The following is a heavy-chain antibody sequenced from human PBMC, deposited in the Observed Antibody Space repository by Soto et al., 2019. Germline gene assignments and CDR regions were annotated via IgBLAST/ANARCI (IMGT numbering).Heavy chain of an antibody. J-gene: IGHJ5*02. CDR1: GGSISSSSYY. CDR3: ARDPGYSSGWSMTHRPNWFDP. D-gene: IGHD6-19*01. Sequence: SETLSLTCTVSGGSISSSSYYWGWIRQPPGKGLEWIGSIYYSGSTYYNPSLKSRVTISVDTSKNQFSLKLSSVTAADTAVYYCARDPGYSSGWSMTHRPNWFDPWGQGTLVTVSS. V-gene: IGHV4-39*02. CDR2: IYYSGST.